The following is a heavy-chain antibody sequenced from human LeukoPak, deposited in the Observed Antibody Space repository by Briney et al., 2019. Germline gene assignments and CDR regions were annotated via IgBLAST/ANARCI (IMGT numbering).Heavy chain of an antibody. J-gene: IGHJ4*02. D-gene: IGHD2-15*01. CDR1: GFTFRNYA. CDR2: TNYDGSDR. CDR3: AKDLPDRYSLEY. V-gene: IGHV3-30*02. Sequence: PGGSPRLSCAASGFTFRNYAMYWVRQAPGKGLEWVAFTNYDGSDRCYADSVKGRFTVSRDNPKNTLYLQMNSLRTEDTAVYYCAKDLPDRYSLEYWGQGTMVTVPS.